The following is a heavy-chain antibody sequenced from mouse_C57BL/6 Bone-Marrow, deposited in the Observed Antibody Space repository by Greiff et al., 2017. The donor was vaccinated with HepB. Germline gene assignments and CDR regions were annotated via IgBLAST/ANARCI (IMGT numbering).Heavy chain of an antibody. Sequence: VQLQQPGAELVMPGASVKLSCKASGYTFTSYWMHWVKQRPGQGLEWIGEIDPSDSYTNYNQKFKGKSTLTVDKSSSTAYMQLSSLTSEDSAVYYCARGGLLLYFDYWGQGTTLTVSS. D-gene: IGHD2-3*01. J-gene: IGHJ2*01. CDR3: ARGGLLLYFDY. CDR2: IDPSDSYT. CDR1: GYTFTSYW. V-gene: IGHV1-69*01.